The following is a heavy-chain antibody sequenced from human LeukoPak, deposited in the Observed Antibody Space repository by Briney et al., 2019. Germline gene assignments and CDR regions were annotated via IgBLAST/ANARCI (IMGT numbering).Heavy chain of an antibody. CDR1: GYTFTSYY. CDR3: ARAPLRYYDSSGYYPTYYYGMDV. Sequence: PGASVKVSCKASGYTFTSYYMHWVRQAPGQGLEWMGIINPSGGSTSYAQKFQGRVTMTRDTSTGTVYMELSSLRSEDTAVYYCARAPLRYYDSSGYYPTYYYGMDVWGQGTRSPPP. J-gene: IGHJ6*02. V-gene: IGHV1-46*01. D-gene: IGHD3-22*01. CDR2: INPSGGST.